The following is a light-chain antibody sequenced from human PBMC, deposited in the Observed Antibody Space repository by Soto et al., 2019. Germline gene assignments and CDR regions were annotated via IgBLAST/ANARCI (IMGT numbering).Light chain of an antibody. CDR2: GNS. CDR3: QSYDSSLSAL. Sequence: QSVLTQPPSVSGASCQRVTISCTGSTSNIGAGYDVHWYQQLPGTAPKLPIYGNSNRPSGVPDRFSGSKSGTSASLAITGLQAEDEADYYCQSYDSSLSALFGGGTKLTVL. CDR1: TSNIGAGYD. V-gene: IGLV1-40*01. J-gene: IGLJ3*02.